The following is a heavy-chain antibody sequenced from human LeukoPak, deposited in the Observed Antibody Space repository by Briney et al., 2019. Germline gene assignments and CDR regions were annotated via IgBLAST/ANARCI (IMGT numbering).Heavy chain of an antibody. CDR2: VYPGDSNT. J-gene: IGHJ4*02. CDR1: GYSFSTYW. Sequence: GESLKISCKGSGYSFSTYWIGWLRQMPGKGLEWMGIVYPGDSNTKYSPSFQGQVTMSADKSINTAYLQWSSLKASDTAVYYCARGREYSYDTSGYFYFDYWGQGTLTTVSS. D-gene: IGHD3-22*01. CDR3: ARGREYSYDTSGYFYFDY. V-gene: IGHV5-51*01.